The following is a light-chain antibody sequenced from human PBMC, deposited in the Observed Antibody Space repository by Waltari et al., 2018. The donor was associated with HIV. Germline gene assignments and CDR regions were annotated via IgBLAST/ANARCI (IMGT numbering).Light chain of an antibody. CDR2: SAS. CDR3: QQYYSYPQA. V-gene: IGKV1-8*01. J-gene: IGKJ2*01. CDR1: QEIGTY. Sequence: AIRMTQSPSSLSASTGDRVTISCRASQEIGTYLAWYQHKPGKVPELLMYSASTLQSWLPSRFNGSGSGTDFTLTIDCLQSEDFATYYCQQYYSYPQAFGQGTKLEVK.